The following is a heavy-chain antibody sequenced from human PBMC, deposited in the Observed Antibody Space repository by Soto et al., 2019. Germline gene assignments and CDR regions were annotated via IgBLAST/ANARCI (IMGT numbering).Heavy chain of an antibody. Sequence: GGSLRLSCAASGFTFSSYAMSWVRQAPGKGLEWVSIISGSGGSTYCADSVKGRFTISRDNSKSTLYLQMNSLRAEDTAVYYCAKEKNLALYYFDYWGQGTLVTVSS. CDR3: AKEKNLALYYFDY. V-gene: IGHV3-23*01. CDR2: ISGSGGST. CDR1: GFTFSSYA. J-gene: IGHJ4*02.